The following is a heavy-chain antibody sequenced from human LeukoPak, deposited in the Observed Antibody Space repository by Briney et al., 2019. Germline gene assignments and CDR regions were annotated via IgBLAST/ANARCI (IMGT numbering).Heavy chain of an antibody. J-gene: IGHJ4*02. Sequence: PSETLSLTCTVSGGSFSSTEFYWGWIRQPPGKGLQWLGNIYYTGSTYYTPSLNSRVAMSVDTSQNQFSLKMASVTDADTAVYYCARLSKGRYFDYIFDNWGQGTLVTVSS. D-gene: IGHD3-9*01. CDR2: IYYTGST. V-gene: IGHV4-39*01. CDR1: GGSFSSTEFY. CDR3: ARLSKGRYFDYIFDN.